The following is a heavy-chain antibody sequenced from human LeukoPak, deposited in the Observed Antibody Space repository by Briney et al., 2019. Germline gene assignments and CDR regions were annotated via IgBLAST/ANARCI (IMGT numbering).Heavy chain of an antibody. J-gene: IGHJ6*03. CDR2: ITSGGST. Sequence: ASVKVSCKASGYTFTSYAMSWVRQAPGKGLEWVSAITSGGSTFYADSAKGRFTISRDNSKNTLYLQMNSLRAEDTAVYYCAKNFWSDKYYYYYMDVWGKGTTVTVSS. D-gene: IGHD3-3*01. CDR3: AKNFWSDKYYYYYMDV. CDR1: GYTFTSYA. V-gene: IGHV3-23*01.